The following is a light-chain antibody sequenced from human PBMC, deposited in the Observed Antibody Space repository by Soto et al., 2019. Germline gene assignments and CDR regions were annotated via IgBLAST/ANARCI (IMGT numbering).Light chain of an antibody. CDR2: RAS. V-gene: IGKV1-5*03. CDR1: QSISSW. CDR3: HQYKSYPLT. J-gene: IGKJ2*01. Sequence: DIQMTQSPSTLSASVGDRVTITCRASQSISSWLAWYQQGPGKAPKLLIYRASSLESGVPSRFSGSGSGTEFTLTINSLPPDDFTAYYCHQYKSYPLTFGQGTKLEIK.